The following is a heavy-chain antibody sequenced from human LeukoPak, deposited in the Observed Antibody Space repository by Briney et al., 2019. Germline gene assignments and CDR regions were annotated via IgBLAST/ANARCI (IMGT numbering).Heavy chain of an antibody. V-gene: IGHV3-48*03. CDR3: ARGYAYYYYMDV. CDR1: GFTFSSYE. J-gene: IGHJ6*03. CDR2: ISSSGSTI. Sequence: GGSLRLSCAASGFTFSSYEMNWVRQAPGKGLEWVSYISSSGSTIYYADSVKGRFTISRDNAKNSLYLQMNSLRAEDTAVYYCARGYAYYYYMDVWGKGTTVTISS. D-gene: IGHD2-15*01.